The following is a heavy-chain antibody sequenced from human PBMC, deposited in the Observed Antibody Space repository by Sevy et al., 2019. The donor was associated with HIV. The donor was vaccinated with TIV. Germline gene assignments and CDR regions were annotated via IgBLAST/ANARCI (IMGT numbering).Heavy chain of an antibody. CDR1: GFTFSSYS. D-gene: IGHD7-27*01. Sequence: GGYLRLSCAASGFTFSSYSMNWVRQAPGKGLEWVSSISSSSSYIYYADSVKGRFTISRDNAKNSLYLQMNSLRAEDTAVYYCATVQPDWGSIDYWGQGTLVTVSS. CDR3: ATVQPDWGSIDY. V-gene: IGHV3-21*01. CDR2: ISSSSSYI. J-gene: IGHJ4*02.